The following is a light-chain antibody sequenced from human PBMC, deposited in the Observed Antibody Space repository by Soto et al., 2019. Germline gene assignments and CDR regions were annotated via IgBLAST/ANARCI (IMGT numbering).Light chain of an antibody. V-gene: IGKV4-1*01. J-gene: IGKJ2*01. Sequence: DIVMTQSPDSLAVSLGERATINCKSSQSVLYSSNNKNYLAWYQQKPGQPPKLLIYLASTRESGVPDRFSGSGSGTDFTLTISSLQAEDVAVYYCQQYYSSPYTFGQGTKLESK. CDR2: LAS. CDR3: QQYYSSPYT. CDR1: QSVLYSSNNKNY.